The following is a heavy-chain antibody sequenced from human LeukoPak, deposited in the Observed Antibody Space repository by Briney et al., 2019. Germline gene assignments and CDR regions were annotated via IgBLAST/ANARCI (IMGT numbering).Heavy chain of an antibody. V-gene: IGHV3-48*01. CDR1: GFTFSSYS. CDR2: ISSSSSTI. Sequence: GGSLRLSCAASGFTFSSYSMNWVRQAPGKGLEWVSYISSSSSTIYYADSVKGRFTISRDNAKNSLYLQMNSLRAEDTAVYYCAGAGSGMATTRWGQGTLVTVSS. J-gene: IGHJ4*02. D-gene: IGHD3-10*01. CDR3: AGAGSGMATTR.